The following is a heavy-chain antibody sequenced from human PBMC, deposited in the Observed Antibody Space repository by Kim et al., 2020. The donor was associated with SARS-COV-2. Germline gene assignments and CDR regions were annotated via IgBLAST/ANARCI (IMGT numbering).Heavy chain of an antibody. D-gene: IGHD1-26*01. CDR1: GFTFSSYS. V-gene: IGHV3-21*01. Sequence: GGSLRLSCAASGFTFSSYSMNWVRQAPGKGLEWVSSISSSSSYIYYADSVKGRFTISRDNAKNSLYLQMNSLRAEDTAVYYCARKGISGPLTTPDYWGQGTLVTVSS. CDR2: ISSSSSYI. CDR3: ARKGISGPLTTPDY. J-gene: IGHJ4*02.